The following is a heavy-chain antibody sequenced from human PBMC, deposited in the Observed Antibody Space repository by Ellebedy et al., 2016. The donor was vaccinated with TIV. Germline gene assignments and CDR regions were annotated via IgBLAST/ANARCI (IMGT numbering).Heavy chain of an antibody. CDR2: INPDSGGT. Sequence: ASVTVSCKASGYTFTSYYLHWVRQAPGRGLEWMGWINPDSGGTNFAQKFQGRVTMTRDTSINTVYMELKRLESGDTAVYYWARVRRGSSGMDVWGQGTTVTVSS. CDR1: GYTFTSYY. V-gene: IGHV1-2*02. D-gene: IGHD6-13*01. CDR3: ARVRRGSSGMDV. J-gene: IGHJ6*02.